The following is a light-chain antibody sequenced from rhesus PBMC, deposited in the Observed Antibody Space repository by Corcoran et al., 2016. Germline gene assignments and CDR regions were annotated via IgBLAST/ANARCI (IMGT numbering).Light chain of an antibody. CDR2: DAF. V-gene: IGKV1-33*02. CDR3: QQHNSYPYS. Sequence: DIQMTQSPSSLSASVGDTVTITCQASQGISKDLAWYQQKPGKAPKLLIYDAFTLQSGGPARFSGSGSGTEFKLTISSLQPEDCATYYCQQHNSYPYSFGQGTKVEIK. CDR1: QGISKD. J-gene: IGKJ2*01.